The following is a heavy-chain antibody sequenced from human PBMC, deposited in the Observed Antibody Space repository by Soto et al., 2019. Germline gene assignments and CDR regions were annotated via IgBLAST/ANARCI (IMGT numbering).Heavy chain of an antibody. CDR2: ISSSGSTI. V-gene: IGHV3-11*01. J-gene: IGHJ6*03. CDR3: ATTPGYCSSTRCYTRLQTHYYMDV. CDR1: GFTFSDYY. Sequence: QVQLVESGGGLVKPGGSLRLSCAASGFTFSDYYMSWIRQAPGKGLEWVSYISSSGSTIYYADSVKGRFTISRDNAKNSLYLQMNSLRAEDTAVYYCATTPGYCSSTRCYTRLQTHYYMDVWGKGTTVTVSS. D-gene: IGHD2-2*02.